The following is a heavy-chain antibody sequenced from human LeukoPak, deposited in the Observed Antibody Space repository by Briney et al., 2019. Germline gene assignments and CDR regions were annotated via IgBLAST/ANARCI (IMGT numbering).Heavy chain of an antibody. CDR1: GFTFNTYG. V-gene: IGHV3-23*01. D-gene: IGHD3-10*01. J-gene: IGHJ4*02. CDR2: ISGSDGST. Sequence: GGSLRLSCAVSGFTFNTYGMTWVRQAPGKGLEWVSGISGSDGSTYHADSVKGRFTISRDNSKNTLYLQMNSLRGEDTAVYYCAKNIGGLDYWGQGTLVTVSS. CDR3: AKNIGGLDY.